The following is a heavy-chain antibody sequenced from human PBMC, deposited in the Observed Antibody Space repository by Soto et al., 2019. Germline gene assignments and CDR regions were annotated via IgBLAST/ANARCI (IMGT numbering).Heavy chain of an antibody. CDR3: ARGHFNVAP. J-gene: IGHJ5*02. Sequence: EVPLVESGGGLVLPGGSLRLSCAASGFALGGYWMHWVRQAPGKGLVWVSRINGDGSSTSYADSVEGRFTVSRDNARNTLYLHMKGLRVEDTAVYHCARGHFNVAPWGPGTLVTVSS. V-gene: IGHV3-74*01. CDR1: GFALGGYW. CDR2: INGDGSST. D-gene: IGHD2-21*01.